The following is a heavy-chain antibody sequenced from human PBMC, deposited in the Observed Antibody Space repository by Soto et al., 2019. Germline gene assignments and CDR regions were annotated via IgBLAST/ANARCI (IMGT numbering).Heavy chain of an antibody. D-gene: IGHD5-18*01. J-gene: IGHJ4*02. CDR3: ARDLGIQLWLPNNYFDY. CDR2: ISSSSSYI. CDR1: GFTFSSYS. V-gene: IGHV3-21*01. Sequence: GGSLRLSCAASGFTFSSYSMNWVRQAPGKGLEWVSSISSSSSYIYYADSVKGRFTISRDNAKNSLYLQMNSLRAEDTAVYYCARDLGIQLWLPNNYFDYWGQGTLVTVSS.